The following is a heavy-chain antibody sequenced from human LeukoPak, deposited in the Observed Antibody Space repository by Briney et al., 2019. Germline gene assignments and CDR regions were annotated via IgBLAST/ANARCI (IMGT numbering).Heavy chain of an antibody. J-gene: IGHJ6*03. CDR1: GGSIGTYY. CDR3: ARHYGGGIEDMDV. Sequence: NPSETLSLTCTVSGGSIGTYYWSWIRQSPGKGLEWIGYIYVTGTRYNPYLQSRVTISVDRSRNQFFLKMSSVTAADTAVYYCARHYGGGIEDMDVWGKGTKVIVSS. CDR2: IYVTGT. D-gene: IGHD3-16*02. V-gene: IGHV4-59*08.